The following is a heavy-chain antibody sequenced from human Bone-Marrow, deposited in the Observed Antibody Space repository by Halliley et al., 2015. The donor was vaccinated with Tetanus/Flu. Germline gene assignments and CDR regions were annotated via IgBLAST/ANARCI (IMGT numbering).Heavy chain of an antibody. V-gene: IGHV4-59*01. D-gene: IGHD6-25*01. CDR3: VTGAGRLPDY. CDR2: IDYSGST. Sequence: KGLEWIGLIDYSGSTNYNPSLKSRVTISLDTSKNQFSLKLNSATAGDTAVYYCVTGAGRLPDYWGRGSLVTVSS. J-gene: IGHJ4*02.